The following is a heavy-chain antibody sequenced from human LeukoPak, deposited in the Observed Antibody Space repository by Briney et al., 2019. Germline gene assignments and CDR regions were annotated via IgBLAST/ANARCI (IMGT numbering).Heavy chain of an antibody. V-gene: IGHV3-30*18. CDR2: ISYDGSNK. J-gene: IGHJ1*01. D-gene: IGHD2-15*01. Sequence: PGRSLRLSCAASGFTFSSYGMHWVRQAPGKGLEWVAVISYDGSNKYYADPVKGRFTISRDNSKNTLYLQMNSLRAEDTAVYYCAKSCYSLGFQHWGQGTLVTVSS. CDR3: AKSCYSLGFQH. CDR1: GFTFSSYG.